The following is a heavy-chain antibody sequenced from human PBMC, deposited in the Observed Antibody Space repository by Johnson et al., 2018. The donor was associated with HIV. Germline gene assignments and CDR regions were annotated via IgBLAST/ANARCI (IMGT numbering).Heavy chain of an antibody. Sequence: VHLVESGGGLVKPGVSLRLSCVASGFIFSNAGMSWVRQAPGKGLEWVGRIKSKTDGGATDSAAPVKGRFTISRDDSKNTLYLQMNSLKTEDTAVYYCTTGISWFGAITFDIWGQGTMVSVSS. J-gene: IGHJ3*02. CDR2: IKSKTDGGAT. V-gene: IGHV3-15*01. D-gene: IGHD3-10*01. CDR1: GFIFSNAG. CDR3: TTGISWFGAITFDI.